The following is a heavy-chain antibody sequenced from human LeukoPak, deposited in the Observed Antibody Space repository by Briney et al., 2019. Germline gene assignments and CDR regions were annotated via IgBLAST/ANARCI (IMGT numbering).Heavy chain of an antibody. J-gene: IGHJ4*02. CDR3: ARRITGTTYLDY. V-gene: IGHV1-69*13. CDR2: IIPIFGTA. Sequence: SVKVSCKASGGTFSSYAISWVRQAPGQGLEWMGGIIPIFGTANYAQKFQGRVTITADESTSTAYMELSSLRSEDTAVYYCARRITGTTYLDYWGQGTLVTVSS. CDR1: GGTFSSYA. D-gene: IGHD1-7*01.